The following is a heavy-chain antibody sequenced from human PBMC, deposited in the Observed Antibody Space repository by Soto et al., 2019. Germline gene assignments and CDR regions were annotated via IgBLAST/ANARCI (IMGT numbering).Heavy chain of an antibody. CDR1: GFTLDTYG. V-gene: IGHV3-33*01. J-gene: IGHJ3*01. CDR3: ARDWGACTPGECYSHGFDL. CDR2: SWHDGRHL. Sequence: QEQLVESGGGMVQPGGSLRLSCAVSGFTLDTYGMHWVRQAAGQGLEGVAVSWHDGRHLDYADSVRGRFTVFRDDSKNSLFLEMNGLRGGDTAVYYCARDWGACTPGECYSHGFDLWGQGTLVTVSS. D-gene: IGHD2-21*01.